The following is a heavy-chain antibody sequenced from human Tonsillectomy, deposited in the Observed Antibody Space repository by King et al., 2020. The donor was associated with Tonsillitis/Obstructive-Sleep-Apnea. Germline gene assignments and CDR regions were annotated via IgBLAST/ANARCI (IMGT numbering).Heavy chain of an antibody. V-gene: IGHV4-39*01. Sequence: QLQESGPGLVKPSETLSLTCTVSGGSVSSSSYYWGWIRQPPGKGLEWIGRINYSGSTYYNPSLKSRVTISVDTSKNQFSLKLKSVTAADTAVYYCARLGTGWLHFKNYCFDYWGQGTLVTVSS. CDR1: GGSVSSSSYY. CDR2: INYSGST. D-gene: IGHD5-24*01. J-gene: IGHJ4*02. CDR3: ARLGTGWLHFKNYCFDY.